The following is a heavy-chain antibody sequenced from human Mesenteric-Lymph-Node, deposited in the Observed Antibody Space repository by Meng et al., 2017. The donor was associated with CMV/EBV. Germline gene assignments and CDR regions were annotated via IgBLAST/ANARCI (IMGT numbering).Heavy chain of an antibody. Sequence: QVQLVQSGAQVKKPGPSVKVSCQASGGTFSSYTISWVRQAPGQGLEWMGRTIPILGIANYAQKFQGRVTITADKSTSTAYMELSSLRSEDTAVYYCAGGIAAAGSRWFDPWGQGTLVTVSS. J-gene: IGHJ5*02. V-gene: IGHV1-69*02. D-gene: IGHD6-13*01. CDR3: AGGIAAAGSRWFDP. CDR1: GGTFSSYT. CDR2: TIPILGIA.